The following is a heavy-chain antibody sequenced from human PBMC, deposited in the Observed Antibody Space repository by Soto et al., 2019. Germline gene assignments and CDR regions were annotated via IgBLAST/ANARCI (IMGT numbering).Heavy chain of an antibody. V-gene: IGHV3-23*01. CDR2: ISGSGGST. Sequence: EVQLLESGGGLVQPGGSLRLSCAASGFTLSSYAMSWVRQAPGKGLEWVSAISGSGGSTYYADSVKGRFTISRDNSKNTLYLQMNSLRAEDTAVYYCAKDLGYCSGGSCFYPAWDFDYWGQGTLVTVSS. CDR3: AKDLGYCSGGSCFYPAWDFDY. J-gene: IGHJ4*02. D-gene: IGHD2-15*01. CDR1: GFTLSSYA.